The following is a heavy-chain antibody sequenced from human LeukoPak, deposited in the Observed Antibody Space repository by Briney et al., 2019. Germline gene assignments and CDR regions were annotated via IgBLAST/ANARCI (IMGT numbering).Heavy chain of an antibody. CDR3: ARDNGGPYGSGSYQYYGMDV. V-gene: IGHV3-11*06. D-gene: IGHD3-10*01. J-gene: IGHJ6*04. Sequence: GGTLRLFCAASGFTFSDYYMSWIRQAPGKGLEWVSYIRSSSSYTNYADSVKGRFTNYRDNAKNSRYLQMNSLRAEDTAVYYCARDNGGPYGSGSYQYYGMDVWGKGTTVTVSS. CDR2: IRSSSSYT. CDR1: GFTFSDYY.